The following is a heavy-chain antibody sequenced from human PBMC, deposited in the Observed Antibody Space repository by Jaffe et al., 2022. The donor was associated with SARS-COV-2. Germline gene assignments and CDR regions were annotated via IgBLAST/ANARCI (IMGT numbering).Heavy chain of an antibody. V-gene: IGHV3-23*01. CDR2: ISGSGGST. J-gene: IGHJ6*02. D-gene: IGHD3-3*01. Sequence: EVQLLESGGGLVQPGGSLRLSCAASGFTFSSYAMSWVRQAPGKGLEWVSAISGSGGSTYYADSVKGRFTISRDNSKNTLYLQMNSLRAEDTAVYYCAKFCETGDQRLDYPPSKGVTYYDFWSGYYTYYYYGMDVWGQGTTVTVSS. CDR1: GFTFSSYA. CDR3: AKFCETGDQRLDYPPSKGVTYYDFWSGYYTYYYYGMDV.